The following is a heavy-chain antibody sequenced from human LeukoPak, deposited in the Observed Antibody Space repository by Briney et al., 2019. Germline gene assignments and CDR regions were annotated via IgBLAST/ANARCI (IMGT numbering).Heavy chain of an antibody. D-gene: IGHD5-18*01. CDR2: IYYSGST. CDR1: GGSISSSSYY. CDR3: ARPVSFSYGSYYFDY. J-gene: IGHJ4*02. Sequence: PSETLSLTCTVSGGSISSSSYYWGWIRQPPGKGLEYIGSIYYSGSTYYNPSLKSRVTISVDTSKNQFSLKLSSVTAADTAVYYCARPVSFSYGSYYFDYWGQGTLVTVSS. V-gene: IGHV4-39*01.